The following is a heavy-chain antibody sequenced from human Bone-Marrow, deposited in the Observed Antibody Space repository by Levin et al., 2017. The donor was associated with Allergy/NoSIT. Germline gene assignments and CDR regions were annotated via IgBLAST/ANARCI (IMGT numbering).Heavy chain of an antibody. D-gene: IGHD2-15*01. V-gene: IGHV4-4*07. Sequence: SETLSLTCTVSGGSISPYYWSWIRQSAGKGLEWIGRIYNNGRTHYNPSLKSRAIMSIDTSRNQFSLSLTSVTAADTAMYYCARTAYWSGGACVGDAFDFWGQGTLVTVSS. J-gene: IGHJ4*02. CDR2: IYNNGRT. CDR1: GGSISPYY. CDR3: ARTAYWSGGACVGDAFDF.